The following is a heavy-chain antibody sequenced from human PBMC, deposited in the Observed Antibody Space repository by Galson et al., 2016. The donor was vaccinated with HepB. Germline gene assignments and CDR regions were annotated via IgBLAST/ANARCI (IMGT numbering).Heavy chain of an antibody. J-gene: IGHJ4*02. CDR1: GYSFNYYA. CDR2: INVANGDT. Sequence: SVKVSCKGSGYSFNYYAIHWVRQAPGQRPEWVGWINVANGDTKYSQKLQDRVTLSSDASATTAYMELSSLTYEDSAVYYCARVGGTGWYGPDYWGQGTLVTVSS. V-gene: IGHV1-3*01. CDR3: ARVGGTGWYGPDY. D-gene: IGHD6-19*01.